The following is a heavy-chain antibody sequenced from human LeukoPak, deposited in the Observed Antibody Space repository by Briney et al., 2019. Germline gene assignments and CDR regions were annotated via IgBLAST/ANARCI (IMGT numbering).Heavy chain of an antibody. CDR2: IYYSGST. CDR3: ARTTEGGYTYDYFYYYYMDV. CDR1: GGSISSYY. D-gene: IGHD5-18*01. J-gene: IGHJ6*03. Sequence: SETLSLTCTVSGGSISSYYWSWIRQPPGKGLEWIGYIYYSGSTSYNPSLKSRVTISVDTSKNQFSLKLSSVTAADTAVYYCARTTEGGYTYDYFYYYYMDVWGRGTTVTISS. V-gene: IGHV4-59*01.